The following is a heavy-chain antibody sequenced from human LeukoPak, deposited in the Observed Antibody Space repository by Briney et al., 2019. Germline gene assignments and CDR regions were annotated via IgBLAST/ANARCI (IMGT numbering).Heavy chain of an antibody. Sequence: SVKVSCKASGGTFSSYAISWVRQAPGQGLEWMGGIIPIFGTANYAQKFQGRVTITADESTSTAYMELSSLRSEDTAVYYCARLRYMSYSGSYGAFDIWGQGTMVTVSS. CDR1: GGTFSSYA. CDR2: IIPIFGTA. J-gene: IGHJ3*02. V-gene: IGHV1-69*13. D-gene: IGHD1-26*01. CDR3: ARLRYMSYSGSYGAFDI.